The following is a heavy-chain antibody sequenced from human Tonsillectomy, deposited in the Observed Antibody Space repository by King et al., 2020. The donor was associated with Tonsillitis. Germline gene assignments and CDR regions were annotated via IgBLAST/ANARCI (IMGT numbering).Heavy chain of an antibody. CDR2: ISSNGGST. CDR3: VKDQQFYDYVWGSYRKAAFDI. V-gene: IGHV3-64D*06. J-gene: IGHJ3*02. CDR1: GFTFSSYA. Sequence: VQLVQSGGGLVQPGGSLRLSCSASGFTFSSYAMHWVRQAPGKGLEYVSAISSNGGSTYYADSVKGRFTISRDNSKNTLDLQMSSRGAEDSAVYYCVKDQQFYDYVWGSYRKAAFDIWGQGTMVTVSS. D-gene: IGHD3-16*02.